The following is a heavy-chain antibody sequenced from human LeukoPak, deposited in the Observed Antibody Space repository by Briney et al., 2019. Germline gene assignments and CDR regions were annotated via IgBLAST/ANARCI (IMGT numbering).Heavy chain of an antibody. CDR3: ARYPSRRYSSSQGFDY. J-gene: IGHJ4*02. CDR2: INHSGST. CDR1: GGSLSGYY. D-gene: IGHD6-6*01. V-gene: IGHV4-34*01. Sequence: SETLSLTCAVYGGSLSGYYWSWLRQPPGKGLEWIGEINHSGSTNYNPSLKSRVTIQVDTSKNQFSLRLSSVTAADTAVYYCARYPSRRYSSSQGFDYWGQGTVVTVSS.